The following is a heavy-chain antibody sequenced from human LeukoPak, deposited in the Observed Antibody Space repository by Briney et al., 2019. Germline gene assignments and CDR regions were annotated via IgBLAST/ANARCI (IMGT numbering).Heavy chain of an antibody. D-gene: IGHD1-26*01. CDR3: AALIIGRPFDY. CDR2: ISGSGSST. J-gene: IGHJ4*02. CDR1: GFTFSSYG. Sequence: GGSLRLSCAASGFTFSSYGMSWVRQAPGKGLEWVSAISGSGSSTYYADSVRGRFTISRDNAKDSLDLQMNNLRAEDTAVYYCAALIIGRPFDYWGQGTLVIVSS. V-gene: IGHV3-23*01.